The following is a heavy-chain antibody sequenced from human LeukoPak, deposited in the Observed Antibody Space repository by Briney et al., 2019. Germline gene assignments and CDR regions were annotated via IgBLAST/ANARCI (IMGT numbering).Heavy chain of an antibody. CDR1: GFTFSDYY. Sequence: GGSLRLSCAASGFTFSDYYMSWIRQAPGKGLEWVSYISSSGSTIYYADSVKGRFTISMDNANNSLYMQMSSSRAEETAVYCCVRMTQVPSDAFDIWGQGTMVPVSS. D-gene: IGHD4-17*01. V-gene: IGHV3-11*04. CDR2: ISSSGSTI. J-gene: IGHJ3*02. CDR3: VRMTQVPSDAFDI.